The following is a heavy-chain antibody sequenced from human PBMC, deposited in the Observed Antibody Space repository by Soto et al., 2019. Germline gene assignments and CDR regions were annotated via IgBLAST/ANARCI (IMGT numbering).Heavy chain of an antibody. Sequence: PGESLKISCKGSGYSFTSYWIGWVRQMPGKGLEWMGIIYPGDSDTRYSPSFQGQVTISADKSISTAYLQWSSLKASDTAMYYCARCIADRHYYYYGMDVSGQGPTVTVYS. CDR3: ARCIADRHYYYYGMDV. D-gene: IGHD6-6*01. V-gene: IGHV5-51*01. J-gene: IGHJ6*02. CDR1: GYSFTSYW. CDR2: IYPGDSDT.